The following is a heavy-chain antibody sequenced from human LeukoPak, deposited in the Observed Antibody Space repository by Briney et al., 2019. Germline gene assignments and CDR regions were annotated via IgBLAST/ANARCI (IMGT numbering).Heavy chain of an antibody. CDR2: ISYDGSNK. D-gene: IGHD2-2*03. Sequence: GGSLRLSCAASGFTFSSYAMHWVRQAPGKGLEWVAVISYDGSNKYYADSVKGRFTISRDNSKNTLYLQMNSLRAEDTAVYYCAKLDIVVVPALSYMDVWGKGTTVTVSS. CDR3: AKLDIVVVPALSYMDV. CDR1: GFTFSSYA. J-gene: IGHJ6*03. V-gene: IGHV3-30-3*01.